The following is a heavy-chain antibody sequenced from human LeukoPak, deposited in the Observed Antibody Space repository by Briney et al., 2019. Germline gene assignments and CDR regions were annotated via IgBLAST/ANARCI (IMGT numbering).Heavy chain of an antibody. CDR3: ARESDGDGYNSFDY. J-gene: IGHJ4*02. CDR2: ISSSSSYI. D-gene: IGHD5-24*01. CDR1: GFGFSSGT. V-gene: IGHV3-21*01. Sequence: GGSLRLSCAASGFGFSSGTMNWVRQAPGKGLEWVSSISSSSSYIYYADSVKGRFTISRDNVKNSLYLQMNSLRAEDTAVYYCARESDGDGYNSFDYWGQGTLVTVSS.